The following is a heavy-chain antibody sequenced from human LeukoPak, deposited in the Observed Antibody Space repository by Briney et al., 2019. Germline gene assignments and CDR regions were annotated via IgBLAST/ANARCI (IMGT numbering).Heavy chain of an antibody. CDR2: IYYSGST. CDR1: GGSISSYY. CDR3: ASLSYSSSWWYFDL. V-gene: IGHV4-59*01. J-gene: IGHJ2*01. Sequence: SETLSLTCTVSGGSISSYYWSWIRQPPGKGLEWIGYIYYSGSTNYNPSLKSRVTISVDTSKNQFSLKLSSVTAADTAVYYCASLSYSSSWWYFDLWGRGTLVTVSS. D-gene: IGHD6-13*01.